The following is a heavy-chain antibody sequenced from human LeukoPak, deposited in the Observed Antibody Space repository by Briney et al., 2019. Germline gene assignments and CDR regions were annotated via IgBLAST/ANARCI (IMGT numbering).Heavy chain of an antibody. CDR1: GFTFSSYW. J-gene: IGHJ6*04. D-gene: IGHD2-2*01. V-gene: IGHV3-7*01. Sequence: GGSLRLSCAASGFTFSSYWMSWVRQAPGKGLEWVANIKQDGSEKYYVDSVKGRFTISRDNAKNSLYLQMNSLRAEDTAVYYCAKDSVPAVFYYFIDVWGKGTTVTVSS. CDR3: AKDSVPAVFYYFIDV. CDR2: IKQDGSEK.